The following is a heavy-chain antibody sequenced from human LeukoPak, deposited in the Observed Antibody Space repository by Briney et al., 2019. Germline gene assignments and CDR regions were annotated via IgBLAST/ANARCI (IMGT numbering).Heavy chain of an antibody. Sequence: GGSLRLSCAASGLTFSSYAMSWVRQAPGKGLEWVSAISGSGGSTYYADSVKGRFTISRDNSKNTLYLQMNSLRAEDTAVYYCAKDNDSSGYYSAFWFDPWGQGTLVTVSS. V-gene: IGHV3-23*01. CDR3: AKDNDSSGYYSAFWFDP. CDR1: GLTFSSYA. D-gene: IGHD3-22*01. J-gene: IGHJ5*02. CDR2: ISGSGGST.